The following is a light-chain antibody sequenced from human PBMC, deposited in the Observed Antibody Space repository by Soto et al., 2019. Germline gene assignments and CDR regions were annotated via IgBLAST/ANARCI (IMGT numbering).Light chain of an antibody. J-gene: IGLJ1*01. Sequence: QSVLTQPASASGSPGQSITISCTGTSSDVGGYNYVSWYQQYPGKAPKLMIYDVTNRPSGVSNRFSGSKSGNTASLTISGPQAEDEADYYCGSYRISTAVFGTGTKVTVL. CDR2: DVT. CDR1: SSDVGGYNY. CDR3: GSYRISTAV. V-gene: IGLV2-14*01.